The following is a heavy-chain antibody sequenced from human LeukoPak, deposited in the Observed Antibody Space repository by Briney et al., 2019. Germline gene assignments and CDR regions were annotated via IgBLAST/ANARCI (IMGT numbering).Heavy chain of an antibody. CDR3: ARWSYAFDY. CDR2: IEQDGNEK. Sequence: GESLKISCAVSGFTFSSYYMSWVRQAPGKGLEWVANIEQDGNEKFYVDSVKGRFTISRDNAKNSLYLQMNSLRADDTAVYYCARWSYAFDYWGQGTLVTVSP. D-gene: IGHD3-16*01. CDR1: GFTFSSYY. V-gene: IGHV3-7*01. J-gene: IGHJ4*02.